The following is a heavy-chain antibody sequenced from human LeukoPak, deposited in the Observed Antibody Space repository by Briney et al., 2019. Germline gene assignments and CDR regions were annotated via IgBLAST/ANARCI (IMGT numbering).Heavy chain of an antibody. D-gene: IGHD3/OR15-3a*01. J-gene: IGHJ4*02. CDR3: AGAPAGSLDWLSPFDY. CDR1: GASISSTSYY. V-gene: IGHV4-61*02. Sequence: SETLSLTCTVSGASISSTSYYWSWIRQPDGKRLEWIGRIYASGSTNYNPSLKYRVTITADTSKNQLSLKLSSVTAADTAVYYCAGAPAGSLDWLSPFDYWGQGTLVTVSS. CDR2: IYASGST.